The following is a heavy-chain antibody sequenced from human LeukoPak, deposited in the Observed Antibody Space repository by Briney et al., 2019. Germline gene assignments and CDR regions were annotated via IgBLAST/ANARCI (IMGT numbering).Heavy chain of an antibody. D-gene: IGHD1-26*01. CDR1: GFTVSSNY. CDR3: ARMGSGSYVRLVFDY. V-gene: IGHV3-53*01. Sequence: GGSLRLSCAASGFTVSSNYMSWVRQAPGKGLEWVSVIYSGGSTYYADSVKGRFTISRDNSKSTLYLQMNSLRAEDTAVYYCARMGSGSYVRLVFDYWGQGTLVTVSS. CDR2: IYSGGST. J-gene: IGHJ4*02.